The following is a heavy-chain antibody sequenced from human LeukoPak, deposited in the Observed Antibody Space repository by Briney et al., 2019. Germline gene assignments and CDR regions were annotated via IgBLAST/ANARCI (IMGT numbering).Heavy chain of an antibody. CDR2: ISGSGGST. D-gene: IGHD6-13*01. Sequence: PGGSLRLSCAASGFTFSSYAMSWVRQAPGKGLEWGSAISGSGGSTYYADSVKGRFTISRDNSKNTLYLQMRSLRAEDTAVYYCVKVRTAAGTLNTGPGFDYWGQGTLVTVSS. J-gene: IGHJ4*02. CDR1: GFTFSSYA. V-gene: IGHV3-23*01. CDR3: VKVRTAAGTLNTGPGFDY.